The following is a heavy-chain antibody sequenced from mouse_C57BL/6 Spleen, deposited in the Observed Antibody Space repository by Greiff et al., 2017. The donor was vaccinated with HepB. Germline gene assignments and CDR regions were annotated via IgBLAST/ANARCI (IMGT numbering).Heavy chain of an antibody. J-gene: IGHJ1*03. CDR2: INPNNGGT. CDR3: ARLYDYGGYFDV. Sequence: EVQLQQSGPELVKPGASVKISCKASGYTFTDYYMNWVKQSHGKSLEWIGDINPNNGGTSYNQKFKGKATLTVDKSSSTAYMELRSLTSEDSAVYYCARLYDYGGYFDVWGTGTTVTVSS. CDR1: GYTFTDYY. V-gene: IGHV1-26*01. D-gene: IGHD2-4*01.